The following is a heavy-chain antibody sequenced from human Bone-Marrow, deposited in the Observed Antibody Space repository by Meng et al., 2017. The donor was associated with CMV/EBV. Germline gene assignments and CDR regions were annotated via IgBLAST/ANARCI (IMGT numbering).Heavy chain of an antibody. V-gene: IGHV3-9*01. Sequence: SLKISCAASGFTFDDYAMHWVRQAPGKGLEWVSSISWNSGSIGYADSVKGRFTISRDNAKNSLYLQMTSLRAEDTALYYCAKASSSWSAPLGYYFDYWGQGTLVTVSS. CDR2: ISWNSGSI. J-gene: IGHJ4*02. CDR1: GFTFDDYA. CDR3: AKASSSWSAPLGYYFDY. D-gene: IGHD6-13*01.